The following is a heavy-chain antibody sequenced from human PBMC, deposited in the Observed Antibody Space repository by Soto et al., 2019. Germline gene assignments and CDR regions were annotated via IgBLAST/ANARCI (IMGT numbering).Heavy chain of an antibody. CDR3: ARELNTDPTAYYSFAY. J-gene: IGHJ4*02. Sequence: QVQLVQSGPAVTMPGASVQVSCKTSGYTFTASGLAWLRQAPGQRPEWLGWVGTANANTNYAEKFQGRVTMTSDRATTTTYLELRSLRSDDKAVYYCARELNTDPTAYYSFAYWGQGTLVTVSS. V-gene: IGHV1-18*01. D-gene: IGHD3-9*01. CDR1: GYTFTASG. CDR2: VGTANANT.